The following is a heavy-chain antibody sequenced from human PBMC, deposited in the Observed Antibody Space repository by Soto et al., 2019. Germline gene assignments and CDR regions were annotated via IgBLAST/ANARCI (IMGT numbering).Heavy chain of an antibody. CDR2: THGGTGQT. CDR3: ARGKGMEENYCYYGLDI. CDR1: GYTFTTHA. V-gene: IGHV1-3*01. D-gene: IGHD1-1*01. Sequence: QVQVVQSGAAVKKPGASVKISCKASGYTFTTHAMHWVRQTPGQSLEWMGWTHGGTGQTKHSQRFQGRVNITRDTSASTAYMALSSLRSEDTAVYYCARGKGMEENYCYYGLDIWGQGTTVTVSS. J-gene: IGHJ6*02.